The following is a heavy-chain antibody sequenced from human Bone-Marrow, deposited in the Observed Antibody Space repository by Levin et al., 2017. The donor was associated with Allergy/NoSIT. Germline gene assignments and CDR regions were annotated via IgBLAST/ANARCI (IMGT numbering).Heavy chain of an antibody. J-gene: IGHJ4*02. Sequence: SLKISCAASGFVFDDYAMHWVRLAPGRGLEWVSGVSWDSYNIDYADSVRGRFTISRDNARNSLYLQMNSLRAEDTAFYYCAKVGDITGTTSTYLYSWGQGTLVTVSS. V-gene: IGHV3-9*01. D-gene: IGHD1-14*01. CDR3: AKVGDITGTTSTYLYS. CDR1: GFVFDDYA. CDR2: VSWDSYNI.